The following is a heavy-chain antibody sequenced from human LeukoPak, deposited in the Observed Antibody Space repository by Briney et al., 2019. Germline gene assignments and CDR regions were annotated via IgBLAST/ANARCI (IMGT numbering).Heavy chain of an antibody. CDR3: AKHGDYCFDY. V-gene: IGHV3-7*03. CDR2: INQDETQK. CDR1: GFTFASYW. J-gene: IGHJ4*02. D-gene: IGHD4-17*01. Sequence: PGGSLRLSCAASGFTFASYWMGWVRQAPGKGLEWVANINQDETQKYYMDSVKGRFTISRDNAKNSLYLQMNSLRAEDTAVYYCAKHGDYCFDYWGQGTLVTVSS.